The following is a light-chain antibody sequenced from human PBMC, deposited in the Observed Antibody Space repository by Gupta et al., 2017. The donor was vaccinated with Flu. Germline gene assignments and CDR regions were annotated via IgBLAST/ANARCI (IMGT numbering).Light chain of an antibody. CDR1: QSVRSF. CDR2: DAS. J-gene: IGKJ1*01. CDR3: QQDNNWPCT. V-gene: IGKV3-15*01. Sequence: PATLSVSPGERATLFCRASQSVRSFLAWYQQKPGQAPRLLISDASTRATGIPARFSDGGSGTEFTLTISNLQSEDYAVYYCQQDNNWPCTFGQGTEVEIK.